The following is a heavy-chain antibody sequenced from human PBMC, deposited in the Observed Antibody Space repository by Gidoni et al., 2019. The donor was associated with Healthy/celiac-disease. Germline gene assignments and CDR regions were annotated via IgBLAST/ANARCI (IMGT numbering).Heavy chain of an antibody. V-gene: IGHV3-53*01. J-gene: IGHJ4*02. Sequence: EVQLVESGGGLIQPGGSLRLSCAASGFTFSSNYMSWVRQAPGKGLEWVSVIYSGGSTYYADSVKGRFTISRDNSKNTLYLKMNSLRAEDTAVYYCARGTDITGTTFFDYWGQGTLVTVSS. CDR1: GFTFSSNY. CDR2: IYSGGST. CDR3: ARGTDITGTTFFDY. D-gene: IGHD1-7*01.